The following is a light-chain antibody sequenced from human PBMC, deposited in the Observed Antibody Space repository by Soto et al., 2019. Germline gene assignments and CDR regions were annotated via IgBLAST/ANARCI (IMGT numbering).Light chain of an antibody. J-gene: IGKJ1*01. CDR1: QNIRSY. V-gene: IGKV1-39*01. CDR2: ATP. CDR3: QQGYSSRWT. Sequence: DIQMTQSPSSLSASVGDRVTITCRASQNIRSYLNWYQQKPGKAPQLLIYATPSLQTGVTSRFSASGSGTDCSLVISDLQPEDSATYYCQQGYSSRWTSGRGTKVEI.